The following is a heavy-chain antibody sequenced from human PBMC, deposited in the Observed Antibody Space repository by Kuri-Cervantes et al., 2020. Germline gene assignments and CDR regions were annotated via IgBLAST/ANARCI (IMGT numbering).Heavy chain of an antibody. J-gene: IGHJ4*02. V-gene: IGHV4-61*08. CDR3: ARDGWGRGHERKFDY. CDR2: IYYSGST. Sequence: SETLSLTCTVSGGSISSGDYYWSWIRQPPGKGLEWIGYIYYSGSTNYNPSLKSRVTISVDTSKNQFSLKLSSVTAADTAVYYCARDGWGRGHERKFDYWGQGTLVTVSS. D-gene: IGHD2-8*02. CDR1: GGSISSGDYY.